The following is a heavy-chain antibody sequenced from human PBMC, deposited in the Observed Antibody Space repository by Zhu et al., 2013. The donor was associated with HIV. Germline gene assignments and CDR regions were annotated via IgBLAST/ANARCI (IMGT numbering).Heavy chain of an antibody. CDR2: IIPILGIA. Sequence: QVQLVQSGAEVKKPGSSVKVSCKASGGTFSSYTISWVRQAPGQGLEWMGRIIPILGIANYAQKFQGRVTITADKSTSTAYMELSSLRSEDTAVYYCARDAPGDYVWGSYRRAYYFDYWGQGTLVTVSS. J-gene: IGHJ4*02. D-gene: IGHD3-16*02. V-gene: IGHV1-69*08. CDR3: ARDAPGDYVWGSYRRAYYFDY. CDR1: GGTFSSYT.